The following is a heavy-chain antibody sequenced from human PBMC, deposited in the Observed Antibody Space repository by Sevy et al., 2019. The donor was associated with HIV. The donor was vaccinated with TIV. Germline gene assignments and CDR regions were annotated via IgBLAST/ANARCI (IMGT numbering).Heavy chain of an antibody. Sequence: ASVKVSCKASGGTFSSYAISWVRQAPGQGLEWMGRIIPILGIANYAQKFQGRVTITADKSTSTAYMELSSLRSEDTAVYYCARGTPGRFGDDDAFDIWGQGTMVTVSS. CDR2: IIPILGIA. CDR3: ARGTPGRFGDDDAFDI. D-gene: IGHD3-10*01. V-gene: IGHV1-69*04. CDR1: GGTFSSYA. J-gene: IGHJ3*02.